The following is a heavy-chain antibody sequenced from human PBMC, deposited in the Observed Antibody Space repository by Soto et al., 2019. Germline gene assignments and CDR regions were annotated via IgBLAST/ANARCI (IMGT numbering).Heavy chain of an antibody. V-gene: IGHV4-39*07. Sequence: PSETLSLTCTVSGGSISSSSYYWGWIRQPPGKGLEWIGYIYYSGSTYYNPSLKSRVTISVDTSKNQFSLKLSSVTAADTAVYYCARVEPYYYGSGLFGWFDPWGQGTLVTVSS. CDR1: GGSISSSSYY. J-gene: IGHJ5*02. CDR2: IYYSGST. D-gene: IGHD3-10*01. CDR3: ARVEPYYYGSGLFGWFDP.